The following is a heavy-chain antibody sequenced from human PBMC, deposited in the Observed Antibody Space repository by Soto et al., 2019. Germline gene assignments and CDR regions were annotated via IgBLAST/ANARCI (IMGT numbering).Heavy chain of an antibody. V-gene: IGHV1-18*01. J-gene: IGHJ6*02. CDR1: GYTFTSYG. CDR3: ARDSDYGDYSYYYGMDV. CDR2: ISAYNGNT. Sequence: GASVKVSCKASGYTFTSYGISWVRQAPGQGLEWMGWISAYNGNTNYAQKLQGRVTMTTDTSTSTAYMELRSLRSDDTAVYYCARDSDYGDYSYYYGMDVWGQGTTVTVSS. D-gene: IGHD4-17*01.